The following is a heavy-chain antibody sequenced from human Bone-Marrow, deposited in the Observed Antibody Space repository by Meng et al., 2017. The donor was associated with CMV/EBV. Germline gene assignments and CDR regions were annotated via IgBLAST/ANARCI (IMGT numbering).Heavy chain of an antibody. CDR2: IYHSGST. J-gene: IGHJ2*01. D-gene: IGHD3-10*01. CDR3: ARVRASGGWYFEL. CDR1: GGSISSSSYY. Sequence: SETLSLTCTVSGGSISSSSYYWGWIRQPPGKGLEWIGSIYHSGSTYYNPSLKSRVTISVDTSKNQFSLKLSSVTAADTAVYYCARVRASGGWYFELWGLGTLVTVSS. V-gene: IGHV4-39*07.